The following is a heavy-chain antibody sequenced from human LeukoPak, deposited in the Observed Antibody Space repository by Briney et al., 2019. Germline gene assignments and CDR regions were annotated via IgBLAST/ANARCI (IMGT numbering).Heavy chain of an antibody. J-gene: IGHJ4*02. CDR3: ARNVGWYSHDS. D-gene: IGHD6-19*01. V-gene: IGHV4-59*08. Sequence: SETLSLTCTVSGDSLSSHYWSWIRQPPGKGLEWIGYIYGSGSTHYDPSLWSRVTISEDTSKNQFSLKLTSVTAAGTAVYYCARNVGWYSHDSWGQGTLVTVSS. CDR1: GDSLSSHY. CDR2: IYGSGST.